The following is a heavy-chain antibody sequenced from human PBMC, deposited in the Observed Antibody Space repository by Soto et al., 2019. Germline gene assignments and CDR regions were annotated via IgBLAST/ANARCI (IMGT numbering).Heavy chain of an antibody. D-gene: IGHD3-22*01. CDR2: IYYSGST. Sequence: SETLSLTCTVSSGSISSYYWSWIRQPPGKGLEWIGYIYYSGSTNYNPSLKSRVTISVDTSKNQFSLKLSSVTAADTAVYYCARALDSSGYYSFFDYWGQGTLVTVSS. J-gene: IGHJ4*02. CDR1: SGSISSYY. V-gene: IGHV4-59*01. CDR3: ARALDSSGYYSFFDY.